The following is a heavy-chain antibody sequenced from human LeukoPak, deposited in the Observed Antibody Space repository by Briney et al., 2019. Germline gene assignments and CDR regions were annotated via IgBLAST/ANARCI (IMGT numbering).Heavy chain of an antibody. CDR2: ITSRSSYI. Sequence: PGGSLRLSCAASGFNVSSNYMSWVRQAPGKGLEWVSSITSRSSYIQYAESLKGGFTISRDNAKNSLYLQMNSLRAEDTAVYYCASGYDYVWGSFHYKGYFDYWGQGILVTVSS. D-gene: IGHD3-16*02. CDR1: GFNVSSNY. J-gene: IGHJ4*02. V-gene: IGHV3-21*04. CDR3: ASGYDYVWGSFHYKGYFDY.